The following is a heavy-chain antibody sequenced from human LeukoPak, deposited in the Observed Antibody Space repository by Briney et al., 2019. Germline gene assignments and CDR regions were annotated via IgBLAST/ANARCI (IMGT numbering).Heavy chain of an antibody. CDR1: GDSISSYY. Sequence: PSETLSLTCTVSGDSISSYYWSWIRQPPGKGLEWIGYIYYSGSTNYNPSLKSRVTISLDTSKKQFSLKLSPVTAADTAVYYCARSSYYYAADAFDIWGQGTMVTVSS. CDR2: IYYSGST. V-gene: IGHV4-59*01. J-gene: IGHJ3*02. CDR3: ARSSYYYAADAFDI. D-gene: IGHD3-10*01.